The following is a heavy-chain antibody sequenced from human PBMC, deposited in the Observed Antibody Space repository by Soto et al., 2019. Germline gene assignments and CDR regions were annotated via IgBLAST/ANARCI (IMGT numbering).Heavy chain of an antibody. CDR2: IYSGGST. Sequence: VQLVESGGGLVKPGGSLRLSCAASGFTFSDYYMSWIRQAPGKGLEWVSVIYSGGSTYYADSVKGRFTISRDNSKNTLYLQMNSLRAEDTAVYYCARDSSGYYLDYWGQGTLVTVSS. V-gene: IGHV3-66*01. D-gene: IGHD3-22*01. CDR1: GFTFSDYY. J-gene: IGHJ4*02. CDR3: ARDSSGYYLDY.